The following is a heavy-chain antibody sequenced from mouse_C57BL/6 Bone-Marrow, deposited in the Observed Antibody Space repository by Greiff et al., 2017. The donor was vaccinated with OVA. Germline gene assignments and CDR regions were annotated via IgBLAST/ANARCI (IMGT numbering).Heavy chain of an antibody. CDR2: IDPETGGT. CDR1: GYTFTDYE. D-gene: IGHD3-3*01. J-gene: IGHJ3*01. V-gene: IGHV1-15*01. CDR3: TSRGFAY. Sequence: QVQLQQSGAELVRPGASVTLSCKASGYTFTDYEMHWVKQTPVHGLEWIGAIDPETGGTAYNQKFKGKAILTADKSSSTAYMELRSLTSDDSAVYYCTSRGFAYWGQGTLVTVSA.